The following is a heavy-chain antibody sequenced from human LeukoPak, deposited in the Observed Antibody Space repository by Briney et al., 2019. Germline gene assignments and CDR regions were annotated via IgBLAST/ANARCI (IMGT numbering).Heavy chain of an antibody. V-gene: IGHV1-24*01. CDR2: FDPEDGET. CDR3: ATDGGYDILTGYYT. D-gene: IGHD3-9*01. J-gene: IGHJ4*02. Sequence: ASVKVSCKVSGYTLTELSMHWVRQAPGKGLEWMGGFDPEDGETIYAQKFQGRVTMTEDTSTDTAYMELSSLRSEDTAVYYCATDGGYDILTGYYTWGQGTLVTVSS. CDR1: GYTLTELS.